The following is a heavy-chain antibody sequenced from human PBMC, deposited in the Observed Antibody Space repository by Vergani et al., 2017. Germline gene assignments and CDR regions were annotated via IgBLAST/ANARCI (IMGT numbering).Heavy chain of an antibody. CDR2: IIPIFGTA. Sequence: QVQLVQSGAEVKKPGFSVKVSCKASGGTFSSYAISWLRQAPGQGLEWMGGIIPIFGTANYAQKFQGRVTITADESTSTAYMELSSLRSEDTAVYYCAREMATISWFDPWGQGTLVTVSS. CDR3: AREMATISWFDP. CDR1: GGTFSSYA. J-gene: IGHJ5*02. D-gene: IGHD5-24*01. V-gene: IGHV1-69*01.